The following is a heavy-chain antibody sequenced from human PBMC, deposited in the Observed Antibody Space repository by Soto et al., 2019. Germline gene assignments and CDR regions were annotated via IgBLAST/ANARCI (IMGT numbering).Heavy chain of an antibody. Sequence: EVQLVESGGGLVQPGGSLRLSCAASGFTFSSYSMNWVRQAPGKGLEWVSYISSSSSTIYYADSVKGRFTISRDNAKNSLYLQMNSLRAEDTAVYYCARASNYGDKPSYYCYMDVWGKGTTVTVSS. D-gene: IGHD4-17*01. V-gene: IGHV3-48*01. CDR3: ARASNYGDKPSYYCYMDV. CDR1: GFTFSSYS. CDR2: ISSSSSTI. J-gene: IGHJ6*03.